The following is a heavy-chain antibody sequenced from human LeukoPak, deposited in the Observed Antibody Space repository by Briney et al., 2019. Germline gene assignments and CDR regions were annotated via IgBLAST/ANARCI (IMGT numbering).Heavy chain of an antibody. CDR3: ARDYTGSSRD. J-gene: IGHJ4*02. CDR1: GFTLSSHW. V-gene: IGHV3-7*01. D-gene: IGHD1-26*01. Sequence: PGGSLRLSCTVSGFTLSSHWMSWLRHLPGKGLEWVANVNEDGSENYLMVSGRGRFTISKDNAKNFMYLQTNSLRADDTAVYYCARDYTGSSRDWGQGALVTVS. CDR2: VNEDGSEN.